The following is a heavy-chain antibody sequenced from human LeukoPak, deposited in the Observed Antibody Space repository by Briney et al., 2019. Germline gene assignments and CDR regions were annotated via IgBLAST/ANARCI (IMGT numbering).Heavy chain of an antibody. CDR3: AIDFSVSGSYNWFDP. V-gene: IGHV1-69*13. CDR2: IIPIFGTG. Sequence: SVKLSCKASGGTFSSYAISWVRQAPGQGLEWMGGIIPIFGTGNYAQKFQGRVTITADESTSTAYMELSSLRSEDTAVYYCAIDFSVSGSYNWFDPWGQGTLVTVSS. J-gene: IGHJ5*02. CDR1: GGTFSSYA. D-gene: IGHD3-10*01.